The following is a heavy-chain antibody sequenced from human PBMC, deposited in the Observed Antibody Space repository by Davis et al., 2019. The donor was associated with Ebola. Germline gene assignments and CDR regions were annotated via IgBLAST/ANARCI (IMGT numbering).Heavy chain of an antibody. CDR2: IYSGGST. CDR3: AKQGYCSGGSCYRNFDY. D-gene: IGHD2-15*01. CDR1: GFTVSSNY. V-gene: IGHV3-66*04. Sequence: GGSLRLSCAASGFTVSSNYMSWVRQAPGKGLEWVSVIYSGGSTYYADCVKGRFTISRDNSKNTLYLQMNSLRTEDTAVYYCAKQGYCSGGSCYRNFDYWGQGTLVTVSS. J-gene: IGHJ4*02.